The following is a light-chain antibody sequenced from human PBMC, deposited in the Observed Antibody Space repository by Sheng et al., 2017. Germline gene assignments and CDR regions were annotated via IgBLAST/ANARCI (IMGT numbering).Light chain of an antibody. CDR3: LQRSNWPQYT. J-gene: IGKJ2*01. Sequence: EIVLTQSPGTLSLSPGERATLSCRASQSVSSSYLAWYQQKPGQSPRLLIYGASSRATGIPDRFSGSGSGTDFTLTISRLEPEDFAVYYCLQRSNWPQYTFGQGTKLEI. V-gene: IGKV3D-20*02. CDR2: GAS. CDR1: QSVSSSY.